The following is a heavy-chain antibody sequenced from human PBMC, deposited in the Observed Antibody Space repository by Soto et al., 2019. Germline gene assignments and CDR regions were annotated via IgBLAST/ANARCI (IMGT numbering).Heavy chain of an antibody. Sequence: QVQLVQSGAEVKKPGSSVKVSCKASADTFTGYTVTWVRQAPGQGLEWVGRVIPILGASNFAQKCQGRVTXAXEXXADTASMVLTGLTSEDTAVYSCARSRGSYYTHFDSWGQGTLVTVSS. J-gene: IGHJ4*02. V-gene: IGHV1-69*08. CDR2: VIPILGAS. CDR1: ADTFTGYT. D-gene: IGHD3-10*01. CDR3: ARSRGSYYTHFDS.